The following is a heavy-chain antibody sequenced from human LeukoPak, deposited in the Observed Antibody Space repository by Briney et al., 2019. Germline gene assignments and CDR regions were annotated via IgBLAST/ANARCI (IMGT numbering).Heavy chain of an antibody. V-gene: IGHV3-74*01. J-gene: IGHJ1*01. Sequence: GGSLRLSCAASGFTFSTYWMHWVRQAPGKGLVWVSRIKSDGSTDYADSVKGRLTISRDNAKNTVSLQMNRLRPEDTGVYYCARAPSEIGGYYPEYFRHWGQGTLVTVSS. CDR2: IKSDGST. CDR1: GFTFSTYW. D-gene: IGHD3-22*01. CDR3: ARAPSEIGGYYPEYFRH.